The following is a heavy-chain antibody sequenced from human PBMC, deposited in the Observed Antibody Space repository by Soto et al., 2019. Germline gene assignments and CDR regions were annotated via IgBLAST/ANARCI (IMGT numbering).Heavy chain of an antibody. V-gene: IGHV1-69*02. Sequence: QVQLVQSGAEVKKPGSSVNVASKGSGDTFNRYTISWVRQAPGQGLEWMGRIIPMSPMPIYAQKFRGRVTFTADKSTTSVYMELSSLTSDDTAVYYCARGEGGNGNWYAVWGQGTLVTVSS. D-gene: IGHD2-15*01. CDR1: GDTFNRYT. CDR3: ARGEGGNGNWYAV. J-gene: IGHJ4*02. CDR2: IIPMSPMP.